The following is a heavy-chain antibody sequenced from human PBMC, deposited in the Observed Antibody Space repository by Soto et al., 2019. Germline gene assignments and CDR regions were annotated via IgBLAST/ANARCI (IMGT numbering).Heavy chain of an antibody. Sequence: GGSLRLSGPASGFTFSNAWMNWVRQAPGKGLEWVSYISSSGGTIYYADSVKGRFTISRDNSKNTLYLQMNSLRSDDTAVYYCARERGYGDYDSGYWGQGTLVTVSS. D-gene: IGHD4-17*01. J-gene: IGHJ4*02. CDR1: GFTFSNAW. CDR3: ARERGYGDYDSGY. CDR2: ISSSGGTI. V-gene: IGHV3-48*01.